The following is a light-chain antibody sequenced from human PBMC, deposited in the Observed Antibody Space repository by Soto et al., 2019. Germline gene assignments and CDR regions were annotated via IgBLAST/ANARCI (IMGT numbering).Light chain of an antibody. CDR1: QSVSDN. CDR3: QQYNSCPIT. CDR2: RAS. V-gene: IGKV3-15*01. Sequence: EVLMTQCPETLYVSPCETVSISCRASQSVSDNLAWYQQKPGQGPRLLVYRASTRTLGIPARFSGSESGTEFTLTISSLQSEDFAVYYCQQYNSCPITFGQGTRLEIK. J-gene: IGKJ5*01.